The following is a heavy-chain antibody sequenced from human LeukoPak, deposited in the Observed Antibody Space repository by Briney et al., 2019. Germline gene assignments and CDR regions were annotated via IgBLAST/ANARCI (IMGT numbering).Heavy chain of an antibody. CDR3: TREYSSGWPVDF. J-gene: IGHJ4*02. CDR1: GFTFSASA. Sequence: GGSLRLSCAASGFTFSASAVHWVRRASGKGREWVGRIRSKADTYTTSYAASVKGRFTISRDDSKNTAFLQLNSLKTEDTAVYYCTREYSSGWPVDFWGQGTLVTVSS. CDR2: IRSKADTYTT. V-gene: IGHV3-73*01. D-gene: IGHD6-19*01.